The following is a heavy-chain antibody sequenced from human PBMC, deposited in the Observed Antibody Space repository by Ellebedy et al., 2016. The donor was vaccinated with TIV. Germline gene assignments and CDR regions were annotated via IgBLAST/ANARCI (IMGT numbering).Heavy chain of an antibody. Sequence: GESLKISXAASGFTFSTYGMHWVRQAPGKGPEWVGRIKSKTDGGTTDYAAPVKGRFTISRDDSKNTLYLQMNSLKTEDTAVYYCTTDLIVATYDYWGQGTLVTVSS. J-gene: IGHJ4*02. CDR1: GFTFSTYG. CDR3: TTDLIVATYDY. D-gene: IGHD5-12*01. CDR2: IKSKTDGGTT. V-gene: IGHV3-15*01.